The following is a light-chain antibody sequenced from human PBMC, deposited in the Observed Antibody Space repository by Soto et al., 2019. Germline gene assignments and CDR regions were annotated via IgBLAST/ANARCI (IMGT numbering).Light chain of an antibody. CDR3: VLYMGSGISV. V-gene: IGLV8-61*01. J-gene: IGLJ3*02. CDR2: STN. CDR1: SGSVSTSYY. Sequence: QTVVTQEPSFSVSPGGTVTLTCSLSSGSVSTSYYPSWYQQTPGQAPRTLIYSTNTRSSGVPGRFSGSILGNKAALTITGAQADDESDYYCVLYMGSGISVFGGGTKLTVL.